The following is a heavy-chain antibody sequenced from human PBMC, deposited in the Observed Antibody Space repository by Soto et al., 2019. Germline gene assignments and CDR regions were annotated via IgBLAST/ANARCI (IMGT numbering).Heavy chain of an antibody. CDR1: GGSFRRET. CDR3: AVGHEFGCNSDAFDV. D-gene: IGHD2-15*01. CDR2: ILPIFGTA. J-gene: IGHJ3*01. Sequence: QVQLVQSGAEVKKPGSSVKVSCKASGGSFRRETINWVRQAPGQGPEWMGGILPIFGTADYAQKFQGRVTITADVSTTTTYMELSSLRCEDTAVYYCAVGHEFGCNSDAFDVWGQGTMVIVSS. V-gene: IGHV1-69*12.